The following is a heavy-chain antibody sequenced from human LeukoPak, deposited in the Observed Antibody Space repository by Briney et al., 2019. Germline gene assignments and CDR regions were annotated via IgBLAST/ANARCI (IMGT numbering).Heavy chain of an antibody. Sequence: GASVKVSCKASGYTFTSYDINWVRQATGQGLEWMGWINPNSGGTNYAQKFQGRVTMTRDTSISTAYMELSRLRSEDTAVYYCARGEPPNSSGWYWFDPWGQGTLVTVSS. CDR3: ARGEPPNSSGWYWFDP. J-gene: IGHJ5*02. D-gene: IGHD6-19*01. V-gene: IGHV1-2*02. CDR1: GYTFTSYD. CDR2: INPNSGGT.